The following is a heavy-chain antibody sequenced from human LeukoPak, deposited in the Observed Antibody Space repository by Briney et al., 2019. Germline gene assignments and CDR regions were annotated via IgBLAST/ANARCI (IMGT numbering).Heavy chain of an antibody. Sequence: SVTVSCKASGFTFTSSAVQWVRQARGQRLEWIGWIVVGSGNTNYAQKFQERVTITRDRSTSTAYMELSSLRSEDTAVYYCAAPNTIFWEYYYYYYGMDVWGQGTTVTVSS. J-gene: IGHJ6*02. CDR3: AAPNTIFWEYYYYYYGMDV. CDR1: GFTFTSSA. V-gene: IGHV1-58*01. CDR2: IVVGSGNT. D-gene: IGHD3-9*01.